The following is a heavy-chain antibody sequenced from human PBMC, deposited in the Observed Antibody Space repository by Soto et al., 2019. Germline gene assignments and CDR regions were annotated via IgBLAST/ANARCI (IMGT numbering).Heavy chain of an antibody. J-gene: IGHJ3*02. CDR2: IIPIFGTA. Sequence: QVQLVQSGAEVKKPGSSVKVSCKASGGTFSSYAISWVRQAPGQGLEWMGGIIPIFGTANYAQKFQGRVTSTADKSTSTAYRELSSLRSEDTAVYYCARAPGSGSYYRGANRIWGQGTMVTVSS. V-gene: IGHV1-69*06. CDR3: ARAPGSGSYYRGANRI. CDR1: GGTFSSYA. D-gene: IGHD3-10*01.